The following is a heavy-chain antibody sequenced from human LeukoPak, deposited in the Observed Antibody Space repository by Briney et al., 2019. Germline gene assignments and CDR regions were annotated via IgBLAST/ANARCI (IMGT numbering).Heavy chain of an antibody. CDR2: INHSGST. CDR1: GGSFSGYY. Sequence: PSETLSLTCAVYGGSFSGYYWSWIRQPPGKGLEWIGEINHSGSTNYNPSLKSRVTISVDTSKNQFSLKLSSVTAADTAVYYCARGRVVVVVAAYHFGYWGQGTLVTVSS. V-gene: IGHV4-34*01. J-gene: IGHJ4*02. CDR3: ARGRVVVVVAAYHFGY. D-gene: IGHD2-15*01.